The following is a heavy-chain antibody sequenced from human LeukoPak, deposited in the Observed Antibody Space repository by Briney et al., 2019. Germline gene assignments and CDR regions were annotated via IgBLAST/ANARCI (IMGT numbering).Heavy chain of an antibody. CDR2: IIPIFGTA. J-gene: IGHJ6*03. Sequence: SVKVSCKASGYTFTSYYMHWVRQAPGQGLEWMGGIIPIFGTANYAQKFQGRVTITADESTSTAYMELSSLRSEDTAVYYCARCNSGSYAPPDYYYYYMDVWGKGTTVTISS. D-gene: IGHD1-26*01. CDR1: GYTFTSYY. V-gene: IGHV1-69*13. CDR3: ARCNSGSYAPPDYYYYYMDV.